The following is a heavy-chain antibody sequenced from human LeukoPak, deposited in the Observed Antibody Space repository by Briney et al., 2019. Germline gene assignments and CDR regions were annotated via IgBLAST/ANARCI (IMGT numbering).Heavy chain of an antibody. J-gene: IGHJ5*02. CDR3: ARTVVPAARGDWFDP. V-gene: IGHV1-69*13. CDR2: IIPIFGTA. D-gene: IGHD2-2*01. Sequence: EASVRVSCKASGGTFSSYAISRVRQAPGQGLEWMGGIIPIFGTANYAQKFQGRVTITADESTSTAYMELSSLRSEDTAVYYCARTVVPAARGDWFDPWGQGTLVTVSS. CDR1: GGTFSSYA.